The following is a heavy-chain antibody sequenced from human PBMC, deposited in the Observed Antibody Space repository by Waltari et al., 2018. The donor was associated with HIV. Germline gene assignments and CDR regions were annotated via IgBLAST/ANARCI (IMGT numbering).Heavy chain of an antibody. Sequence: EVQMVESGGGLVQPGGSLRLSCAASGFTFSDAWMNWVRQAPGKGLEWVGHIKSKTNGGTTDYAAPVSGRFSISRDDSKNTVYLQMKSLQTEDSAVYYCVTGRPGYWGQGTLVTVSS. J-gene: IGHJ4*02. V-gene: IGHV3-15*01. CDR2: IKSKTNGGTT. CDR3: VTGRPGY. D-gene: IGHD6-6*01. CDR1: GFTFSDAW.